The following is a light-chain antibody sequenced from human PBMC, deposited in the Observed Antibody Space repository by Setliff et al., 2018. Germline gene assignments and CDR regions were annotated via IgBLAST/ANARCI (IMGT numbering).Light chain of an antibody. V-gene: IGLV2-14*03. J-gene: IGLJ1*01. Sequence: QSVLTQPASVSGSPGQSITISCSGTSSDVGSYDFVSWYQQLPGKAPKLIIHDVTNRPSGVSNRFSGSKAGNTASLTISGLQAEDEADYYCSAYTSSSTYVFGTGTKVT. CDR3: SAYTSSSTYV. CDR1: SSDVGSYDF. CDR2: DVT.